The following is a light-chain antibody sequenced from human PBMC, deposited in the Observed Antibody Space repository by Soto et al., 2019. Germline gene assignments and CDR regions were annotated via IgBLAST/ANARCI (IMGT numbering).Light chain of an antibody. CDR1: SSDVGGYEY. Sequence: QSALTQPPSASGSPGQSVTISCTGTSSDVGGYEYVSWYHQHPGKAPKLLMFEVNKRPSGVPYRFSGSKSGNTASLTVSGLRDEDEGVYYCSSYAGDNVVLFGGGTKLTVL. CDR3: SSYAGDNVVL. J-gene: IGLJ2*01. CDR2: EVN. V-gene: IGLV2-8*01.